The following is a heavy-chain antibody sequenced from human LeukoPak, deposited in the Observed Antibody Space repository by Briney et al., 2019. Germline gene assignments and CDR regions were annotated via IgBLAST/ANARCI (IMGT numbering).Heavy chain of an antibody. CDR1: GFTFSSYA. V-gene: IGHV3-23*01. CDR3: AKGGYYSDSAFDY. CDR2: ISGSGDNT. J-gene: IGHJ4*02. D-gene: IGHD3-22*01. Sequence: GGSLRLSCAASGFTFSSYAMSWVRQAPGKGLEWVSAISGSGDNTYYADSVKGRFTISRDNSKHTLFLQVNSLRAEDTAVYYCAKGGYYSDSAFDYWGQGTLVTVSS.